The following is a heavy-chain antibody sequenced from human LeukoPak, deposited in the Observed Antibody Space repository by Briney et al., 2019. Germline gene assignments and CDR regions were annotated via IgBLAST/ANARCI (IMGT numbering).Heavy chain of an antibody. CDR3: ARGYDAFDI. CDR2: IYHSGST. V-gene: IGHV4-30-2*01. Sequence: SQTLSLTCAVSGGSISSGGYSWSWIRQPPGKGLEWIGYIYHSGSTYYNPSLKSRVTISVDRSKNQFSLKLSSVTAADTAVYYCARGYDAFDIWGQGTMVTVSP. J-gene: IGHJ3*02. CDR1: GGSISSGGYS.